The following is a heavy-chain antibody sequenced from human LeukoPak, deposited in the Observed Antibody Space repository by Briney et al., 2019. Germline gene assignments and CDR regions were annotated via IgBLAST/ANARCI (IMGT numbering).Heavy chain of an antibody. CDR3: ARWTTVTKRAHAFDI. CDR2: INPNSGGT. CDR1: GYTFTGYY. D-gene: IGHD4-17*01. J-gene: IGHJ3*02. V-gene: IGHV1-2*02. Sequence: ASVKVSCKASGYTFTGYYMHWVRQAPGQGLEWMGWINPNSGGTNYAQKFQGRVTMTRDTSISTAYMELSRLRSDDTAVYYCARWTTVTKRAHAFDIWGQGTMVTVSS.